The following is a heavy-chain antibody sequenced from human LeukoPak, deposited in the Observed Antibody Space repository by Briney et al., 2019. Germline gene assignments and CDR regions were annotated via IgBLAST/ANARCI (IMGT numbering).Heavy chain of an antibody. J-gene: IGHJ4*02. CDR3: ARDRSGYLYFDY. D-gene: IGHD6-25*01. CDR2: ISSSGSTI. CDR1: GFTFSSYE. V-gene: IGHV3-48*03. Sequence: GGSLRLSCAASGFTFSSYEMNWVRQAPGKGLEWVSYISSSGSTIHYADSVKGRFTISRDNAKNSLYLQMNSLRAEDTAVYYCARDRSGYLYFDYWGQGTLVTVSS.